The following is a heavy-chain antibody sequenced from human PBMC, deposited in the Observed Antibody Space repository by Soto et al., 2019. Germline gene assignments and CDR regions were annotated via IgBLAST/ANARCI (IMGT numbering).Heavy chain of an antibody. CDR1: GFTFSKYW. CDR2: INQDGSEK. D-gene: IGHD1-26*01. Sequence: VLLVESGGGLVQPGGSLRLSCAASGFTFSKYWLNWVRQAPGIGLEWVANINQDGSEKYYVDSVKGRFTIPRDNAKNSLFLQVNSLRADDTAVYYCATSGFNKGGMDVWGQGTTVTVSS. J-gene: IGHJ6*02. V-gene: IGHV3-7*03. CDR3: ATSGFNKGGMDV.